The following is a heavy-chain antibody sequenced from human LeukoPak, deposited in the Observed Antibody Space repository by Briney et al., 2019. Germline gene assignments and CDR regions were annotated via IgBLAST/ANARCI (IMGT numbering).Heavy chain of an antibody. D-gene: IGHD4-17*01. CDR3: ARAGNPTVTTHPYYYYGMDV. J-gene: IGHJ6*02. CDR1: GFTFSSYS. Sequence: GGSLRLSCAASGFTFSSYSMNWVRQAPGKGLEWVSSISSSGSTIYYADSVKGRFTISRDNAKNSLYLQMNSLRAEDTAVYYCARAGNPTVTTHPYYYYGMDVWGQGTTVTVSS. CDR2: ISSSGSTI. V-gene: IGHV3-21*04.